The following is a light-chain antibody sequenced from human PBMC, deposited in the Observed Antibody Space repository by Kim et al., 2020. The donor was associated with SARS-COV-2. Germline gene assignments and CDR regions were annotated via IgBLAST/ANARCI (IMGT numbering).Light chain of an antibody. Sequence: ASVGDRVTISCRASHVISNYLAWYQQKPGKVPKLLIYAASSLQSGVPSRFSGSGSGTDFTLTISSLQPEDVATYYCQKYDSAPLTFGGGTKVDIK. CDR2: AAS. J-gene: IGKJ4*01. CDR1: HVISNY. CDR3: QKYDSAPLT. V-gene: IGKV1-27*01.